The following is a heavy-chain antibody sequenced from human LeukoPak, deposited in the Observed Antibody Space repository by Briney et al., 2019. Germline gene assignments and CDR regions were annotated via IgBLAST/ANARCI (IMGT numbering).Heavy chain of an antibody. CDR3: AAPSGLSDDY. CDR1: GGSISSSNYY. D-gene: IGHD3-10*01. V-gene: IGHV4-39*01. Sequence: SETLSPTCTVSGGSISSSNYYWGWIRQPPGKGLEWNGSFSYSGHTYYNPSLKSRVTISVDTSKNQFSLKLSSVTAADSAVYYCAAPSGLSDDYWGQGTLVTVSS. J-gene: IGHJ4*02. CDR2: FSYSGHT.